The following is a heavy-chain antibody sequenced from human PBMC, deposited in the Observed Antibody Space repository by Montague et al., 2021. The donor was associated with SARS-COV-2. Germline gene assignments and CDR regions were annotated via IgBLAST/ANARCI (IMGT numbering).Heavy chain of an antibody. CDR3: ATSSSRSYYVGLDY. CDR2: TNQSGST. Sequence: SETLSLTCALYGGSFSGFQWSWIRQSPGKGLEWIGETNQSGSTNYNVSLKSRPTMSLDTSKNQASLKLSSVTAADTAVYYCATSSSRSYYVGLDYWGQGTLVTVTS. D-gene: IGHD3-10*01. CDR1: GGSFSGFQ. V-gene: IGHV4-34*01. J-gene: IGHJ4*02.